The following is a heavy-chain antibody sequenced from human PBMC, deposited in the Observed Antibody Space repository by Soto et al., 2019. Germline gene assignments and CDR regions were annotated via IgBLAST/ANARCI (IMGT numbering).Heavy chain of an antibody. V-gene: IGHV1-69*12. CDR2: IIPIFGTA. D-gene: IGHD3-22*01. Sequence: QVQLVQSGAEVKKPGSSVKVSCKASGGTFSSYAINWVRQAPGQGLEWMGGIIPIFGTANYAQKLQGRVKIAEDESRSTSYMELSSLRSEDTAVYYCARDRGHSSGYYPYWFDPWGQGTLVTVSS. J-gene: IGHJ5*02. CDR3: ARDRGHSSGYYPYWFDP. CDR1: GGTFSSYA.